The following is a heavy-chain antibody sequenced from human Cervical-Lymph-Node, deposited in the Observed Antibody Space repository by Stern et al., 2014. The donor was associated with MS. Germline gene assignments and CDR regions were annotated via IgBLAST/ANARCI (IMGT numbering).Heavy chain of an antibody. D-gene: IGHD6-13*01. Sequence: EVQLVESGAEVKKPGESLKISWKGSGYSFTSYWIGWVRQTPGTGLEWMGIIYPGDSDTRYSPSFQSQGTISADKSISTAYLQWSSLKASDPAMYYCARGRQAAAGDYWGQGTLVTVSS. J-gene: IGHJ4*02. CDR2: IYPGDSDT. CDR1: GYSFTSYW. V-gene: IGHV5-51*01. CDR3: ARGRQAAAGDY.